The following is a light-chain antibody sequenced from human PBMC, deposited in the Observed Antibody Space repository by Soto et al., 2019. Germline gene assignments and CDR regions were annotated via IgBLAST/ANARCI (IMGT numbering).Light chain of an antibody. CDR2: ETS. Sequence: EVVLTQSPATLSVSPGERATLSCRASQSVSIKLAWDQQKPGQPPRLLIYETSTRATGISARFSGSGSGTEFTLTISSLQSEDFAVYSCQQYNKWQPITFGQGTRLEI. CDR1: QSVSIK. CDR3: QQYNKWQPIT. V-gene: IGKV3-15*01. J-gene: IGKJ5*01.